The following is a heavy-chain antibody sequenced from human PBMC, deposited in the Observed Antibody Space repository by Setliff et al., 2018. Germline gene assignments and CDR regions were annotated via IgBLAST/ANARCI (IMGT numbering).Heavy chain of an antibody. CDR3: ARTGTYSYFDY. CDR2: IYYRGDT. V-gene: IGHV4-39*01. D-gene: IGHD1-1*01. CDR1: GASITNINYY. Sequence: SETLSLTCTVSGASITNINYYWGLIRQPPGKGLEWIGSIYYRGDTYYNASLKSRLTLSVDTSKNQVSLNLRSVTAADTAVYYCARTGTYSYFDYWGQGTQVTVSS. J-gene: IGHJ4*02.